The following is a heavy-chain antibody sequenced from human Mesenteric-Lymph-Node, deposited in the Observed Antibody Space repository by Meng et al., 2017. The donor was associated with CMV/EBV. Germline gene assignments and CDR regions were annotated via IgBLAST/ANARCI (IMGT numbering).Heavy chain of an antibody. CDR1: GGSISSYY. J-gene: IGHJ6*02. CDR3: ARVPDYYDSSGPRMDV. Sequence: SETLSLTCTVSGGSISSYYWSWIRQPPGKGLEWIGYIYYSGGTNYNPSLKSRVTISVDSSKDQFSLRLSSVTAADTAVYYCARVPDYYDSSGPRMDVWGQGTTVTVSS. V-gene: IGHV4-59*01. CDR2: IYYSGGT. D-gene: IGHD3-22*01.